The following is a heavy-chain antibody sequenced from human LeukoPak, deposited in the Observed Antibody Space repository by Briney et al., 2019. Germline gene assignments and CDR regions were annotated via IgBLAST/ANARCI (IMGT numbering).Heavy chain of an antibody. J-gene: IGHJ5*02. CDR3: ARDSSLTIFGVVRRRKGWFDP. Sequence: SETLSLTCTVSGGSISSSSYYWGWIRQPPGKGLEWIGSIYYSGSTYYNPSLKSRVTISVDTSKNQFSLKLSSMTAADTAVYYCARDSSLTIFGVVRRRKGWFDPWGQGTLVTVSS. CDR1: GGSISSSSYY. V-gene: IGHV4-39*07. CDR2: IYYSGST. D-gene: IGHD3-3*01.